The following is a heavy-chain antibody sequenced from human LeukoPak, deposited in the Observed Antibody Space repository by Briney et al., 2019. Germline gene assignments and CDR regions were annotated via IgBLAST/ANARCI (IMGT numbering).Heavy chain of an antibody. J-gene: IGHJ6*03. D-gene: IGHD5-12*01. CDR3: ASRYSGSRVDYYYYYMDV. Sequence: QPGGSLRLSCAASGFTFSSYSMNWVRQAPGKGLEWVSYISSSSSTIYYADSVKGRFTISRDNAKNSLYLQMNSLRAEDTAVYYCASRYSGSRVDYYYYYMDVWGKGTTVTVSS. CDR1: GFTFSSYS. CDR2: ISSSSSTI. V-gene: IGHV3-48*01.